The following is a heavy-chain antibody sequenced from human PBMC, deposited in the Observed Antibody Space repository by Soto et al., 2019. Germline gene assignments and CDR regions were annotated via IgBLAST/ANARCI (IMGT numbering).Heavy chain of an antibody. J-gene: IGHJ4*02. Sequence: QVQLVESGGGVVQPGRSLRLSCAASGFTFSSYGMHWVRQAPGKGLEWVAVIWYGGSDKYYADSVKGRFTISRDNSKNTLYLQMYSLSAEDTAVYYCARAGLLLDYWGQGTLVTVSS. CDR2: IWYGGSDK. D-gene: IGHD1-26*01. CDR1: GFTFSSYG. CDR3: ARAGLLLDY. V-gene: IGHV3-33*01.